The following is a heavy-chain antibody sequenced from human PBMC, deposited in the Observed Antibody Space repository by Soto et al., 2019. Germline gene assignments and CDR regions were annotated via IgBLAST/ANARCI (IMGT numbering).Heavy chain of an antibody. CDR2: IYTNGRT. CDR3: LMVVAAALYYFDY. CDR1: GFSISSYY. D-gene: IGHD2-15*01. J-gene: IGHJ4*02. V-gene: IGHV4-4*07. Sequence: SETLSLTSTASGFSISSYYWSWIRQPAGKGLEWIGRIYTNGRTNYNPSPMSRDTMPVDTSKNHLSLKLSSVTAPDTAVYYCLMVVAAALYYFDYWGQGTLVTVSS.